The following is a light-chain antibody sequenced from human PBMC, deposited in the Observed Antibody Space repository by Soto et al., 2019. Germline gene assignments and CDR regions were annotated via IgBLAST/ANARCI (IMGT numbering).Light chain of an antibody. CDR2: AAS. J-gene: IGKJ1*01. Sequence: DIQMTQSPSSLSASVGDRVTITCRASQSIGRYLNWYQQKPGRAPDLLIYAASNFQSGVPSRFSGSGSGTDFTLNISSLQPDDFATYYCQQNYRATPWTFGQGTKVDI. V-gene: IGKV1-39*01. CDR3: QQNYRATPWT. CDR1: QSIGRY.